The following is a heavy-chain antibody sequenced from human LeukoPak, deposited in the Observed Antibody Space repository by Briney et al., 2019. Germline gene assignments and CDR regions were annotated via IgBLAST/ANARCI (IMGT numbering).Heavy chain of an antibody. CDR3: AKEFTIFGVVPDFDY. CDR1: GFTFSSYG. CDR2: IRYDGSNK. Sequence: GGSLRLSCAAFGFTFSSYGLHWVRQAPGKGLEWVAFIRYDGSNKYYADSVKGRFTISRDNSKNTLYLQMNSLRAEDTAVYYCAKEFTIFGVVPDFDYWGQGTLVTVSS. V-gene: IGHV3-30*02. J-gene: IGHJ4*02. D-gene: IGHD3-3*01.